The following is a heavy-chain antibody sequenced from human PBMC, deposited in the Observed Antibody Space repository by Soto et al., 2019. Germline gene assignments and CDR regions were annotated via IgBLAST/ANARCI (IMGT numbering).Heavy chain of an antibody. Sequence: ASVKVSCKASGYTFTSYYMHWVRQAPGQGLDWIGIINPSGGSTSYAQKFQGRVTMTRDTSTSTVYMELSSLRSEDTAVYYCARVGRAARTFDYWGQGTLVTVSS. CDR2: INPSGGST. CDR3: ARVGRAARTFDY. D-gene: IGHD6-6*01. CDR1: GYTFTSYY. V-gene: IGHV1-46*01. J-gene: IGHJ4*02.